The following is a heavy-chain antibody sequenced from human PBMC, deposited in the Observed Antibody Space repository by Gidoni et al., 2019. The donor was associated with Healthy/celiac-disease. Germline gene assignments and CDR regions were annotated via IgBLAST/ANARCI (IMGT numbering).Heavy chain of an antibody. CDR2: IYYSGST. CDR1: GGSISSSSYY. D-gene: IGHD3-22*01. Sequence: QLQLQESGPGLVKPSETLSLTCTVSGGSISSSSYYWGWIRQPPGKGLEWIGSIYYSGSTYYNPSLKSRVTISVDTSKNQFSLKLSSVTAADTAVYYCARHFYYDSSGYYYNFDYWGQGTLVTVSS. CDR3: ARHFYYDSSGYYYNFDY. V-gene: IGHV4-39*01. J-gene: IGHJ4*02.